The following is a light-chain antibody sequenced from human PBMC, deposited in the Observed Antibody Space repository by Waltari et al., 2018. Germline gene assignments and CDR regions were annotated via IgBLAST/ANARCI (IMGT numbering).Light chain of an antibody. J-gene: IGKJ1*01. CDR3: QEYKTYRT. CDR2: KTY. Sequence: DIQMTQSPSTLSASVGERITITCRASQSIERWLAWYQQKPGKAPKLLIYKTYSLESGVASRFRGSGYGTEFTLTISSLQPDDLATYYCQEYKTYRTFGQGTKVEIK. CDR1: QSIERW. V-gene: IGKV1-5*03.